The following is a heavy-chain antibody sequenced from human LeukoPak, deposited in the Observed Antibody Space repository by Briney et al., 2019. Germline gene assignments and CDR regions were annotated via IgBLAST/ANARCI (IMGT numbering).Heavy chain of an antibody. CDR1: GYTFTRYD. Sequence: GASVKVSCKASGYTFTRYDINWVRQATGQGLEWMGWMNTKSGNTGRAQKFQGRVTITTDESTSTAYMELSSLRSEDTAVYYCARSIGFLEWLPNYYYMDVWGKGTTVTVSS. D-gene: IGHD3-3*01. V-gene: IGHV1-8*03. J-gene: IGHJ6*03. CDR3: ARSIGFLEWLPNYYYMDV. CDR2: MNTKSGNT.